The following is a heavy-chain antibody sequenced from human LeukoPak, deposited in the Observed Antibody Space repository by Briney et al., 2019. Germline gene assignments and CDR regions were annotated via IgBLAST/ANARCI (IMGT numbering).Heavy chain of an antibody. V-gene: IGHV4-59*01. J-gene: IGHJ3*02. CDR3: ARDYSYTAFDI. Sequence: SETLSLTCTVSGGSINYYYWSWIRQPPGKGLEWIGYIYSSGSTTYNPSLKSRITISVDTSMNQFSLRLTSVTAADTAAYYCARDYSYTAFDIWGQGTMVTVSS. D-gene: IGHD3-16*02. CDR2: IYSSGST. CDR1: GGSINYYY.